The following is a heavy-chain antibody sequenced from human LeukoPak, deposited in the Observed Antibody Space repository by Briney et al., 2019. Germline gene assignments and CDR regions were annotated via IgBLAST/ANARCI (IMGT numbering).Heavy chain of an antibody. CDR2: ISSSSSYI. CDR1: GFTFSSYS. J-gene: IGHJ4*02. CDR3: ARDMARITMVRGVYY. D-gene: IGHD3-10*01. V-gene: IGHV3-21*01. Sequence: GGSLRLSCAASGFTFSSYSMNWVRQAPGKGLEWVSSISSSSSYIYYADSVKGRFTISRDNSKNTLYLQMNGLRAEDTAVYYCARDMARITMVRGVYYWGQGTLVTVSS.